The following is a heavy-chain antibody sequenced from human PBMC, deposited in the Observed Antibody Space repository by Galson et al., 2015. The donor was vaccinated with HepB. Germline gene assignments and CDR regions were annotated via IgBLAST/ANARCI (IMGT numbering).Heavy chain of an antibody. D-gene: IGHD3-16*02. CDR2: IYYSGST. CDR3: ARAGGDRNDYVWGSYRYNDY. V-gene: IGHV4-30-4*01. J-gene: IGHJ4*02. Sequence: LSLTCTVSGGSISSDDYWTWIRQPPGKGLEWIGYIYYSGSTYYNPSLKSRVTISIETPKNQFSLRLNSVTAADTAVYYCARAGGDRNDYVWGSYRYNDYWGQGILVTVSS. CDR1: GGSISSDDY.